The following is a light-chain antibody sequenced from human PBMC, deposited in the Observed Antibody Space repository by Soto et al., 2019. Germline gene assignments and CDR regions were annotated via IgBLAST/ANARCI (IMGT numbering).Light chain of an antibody. Sequence: QSVLTQPPSVSGAPGQRVTISCTGSSSNIGAGYNVHWYQHLPGTAPKLLIYRNSDRPSGVPDRFSGSKSGTSASLAITGLQAEDEADYYCQSYDSSLSGSGVVFGGGTKLTVL. CDR2: RNS. CDR3: QSYDSSLSGSGVV. J-gene: IGLJ2*01. V-gene: IGLV1-40*01. CDR1: SSNIGAGYN.